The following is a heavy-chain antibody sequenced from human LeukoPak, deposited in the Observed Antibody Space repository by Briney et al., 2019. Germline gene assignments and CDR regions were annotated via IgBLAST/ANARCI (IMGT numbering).Heavy chain of an antibody. D-gene: IGHD6-13*01. CDR1: GGSIRSYY. V-gene: IGHV4-59*08. CDR3: ARKSWPHDAFDF. J-gene: IGHJ3*01. Sequence: SETLSLTCSVSGGSIRSYYWSWIRQPPGKGLEWVGYISYTGSTNYNHSLKSRVSISVDMSKNQFSLKLSSVTAADTAVYYCARKSWPHDAFDFWGQGTLVSVSS. CDR2: ISYTGST.